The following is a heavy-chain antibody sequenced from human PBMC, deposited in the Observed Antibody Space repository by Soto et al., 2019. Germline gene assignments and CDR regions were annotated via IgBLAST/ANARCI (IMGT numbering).Heavy chain of an antibody. D-gene: IGHD6-19*01. V-gene: IGHV4-39*01. CDR3: ARIRYSSGWYDY. Sequence: LSLTCTVSGGSISSSSYYWGWIRQPPGKGLEWIGSIYYSGSTYYNPSLKSRVTISVDTSKNQFSLKLSSVTAADTAVYYCARIRYSSGWYDYWGQGTQVTVS. CDR1: GGSISSSSYY. J-gene: IGHJ4*02. CDR2: IYYSGST.